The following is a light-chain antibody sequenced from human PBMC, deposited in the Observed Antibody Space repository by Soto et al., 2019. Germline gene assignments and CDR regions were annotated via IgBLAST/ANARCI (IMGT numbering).Light chain of an antibody. V-gene: IGKV3-15*01. J-gene: IGKJ3*01. CDR1: QSISSN. CDR3: QHYNNWPFT. Sequence: EIVMTQSPATLSVSPGERATLSCRASQSISSNLAWYQQKPGQAPRLLIYGASTRATGIPATFSGSGSGPEFTLTISSLQSADFAVYYCQHYNNWPFTFGPGTKVDIK. CDR2: GAS.